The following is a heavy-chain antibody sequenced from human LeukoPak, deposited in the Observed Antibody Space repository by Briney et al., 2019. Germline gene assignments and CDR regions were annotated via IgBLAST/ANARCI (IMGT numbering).Heavy chain of an antibody. CDR2: IYYSGST. D-gene: IGHD3-10*01. J-gene: IGHJ6*02. CDR1: GGSISSYY. Sequence: SETLSLTCTVSGGSISSYYWSWIRPPPGKGLEWIGYIYYSGSTNYNPSLKSRVTISVDTSKNQFSLKLSSVTGADTAVYYCARHSGVTLDIWGQGTTVTVSS. CDR3: ARHSGVTLDI. V-gene: IGHV4-59*08.